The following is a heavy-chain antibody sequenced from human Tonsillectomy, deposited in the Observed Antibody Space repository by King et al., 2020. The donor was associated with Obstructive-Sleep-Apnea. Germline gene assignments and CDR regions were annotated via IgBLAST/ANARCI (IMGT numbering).Heavy chain of an antibody. V-gene: IGHV1-3*02. J-gene: IGHJ6*02. CDR1: GYTFTSYA. CDR2: SNAGNGNT. D-gene: IGHD1-26*01. CDR3: ARSSGSYDYYGLDV. Sequence: QLVQSGAEVKKPGASVKVSCKASGYTFTSYAIHWVRQAPGQRLEWMGWSNAGNGNTRYSQEFQGRVTITRDTFASTAYMELSSLRSEDMAVYYCARSSGSYDYYGLDVWGQGTTVTVSS.